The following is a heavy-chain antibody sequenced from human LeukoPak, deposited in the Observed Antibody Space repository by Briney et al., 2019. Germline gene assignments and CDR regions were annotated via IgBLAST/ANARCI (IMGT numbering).Heavy chain of an antibody. J-gene: IGHJ3*02. Sequence: PGGSLRLSCAASGFTFSSYEMNWVRQAPGKGLEWVSYISSSGSTIYYVDSVKGRFTISRDNAKNSLYLQMNSLRAEDTAVYYCARDSGDYVWGSYRHDAFDIWGQGTMVTVSS. CDR1: GFTFSSYE. V-gene: IGHV3-48*03. CDR2: ISSSGSTI. D-gene: IGHD3-16*02. CDR3: ARDSGDYVWGSYRHDAFDI.